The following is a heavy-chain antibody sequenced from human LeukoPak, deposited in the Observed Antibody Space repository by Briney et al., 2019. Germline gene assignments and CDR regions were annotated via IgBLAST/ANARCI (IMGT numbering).Heavy chain of an antibody. CDR1: GYTFTSYY. Sequence: AASVKVSCKASGYTFTSYYMHWVRQAPGQGLEWMGIINPSGGSTSYAQKFQERVTITRDMSTSTAYMELSSLRSEDTAVYYCAAVVATDAFDIWGQGTMVTVSS. D-gene: IGHD2-21*01. CDR3: AAVVATDAFDI. V-gene: IGHV1-46*01. CDR2: INPSGGST. J-gene: IGHJ3*02.